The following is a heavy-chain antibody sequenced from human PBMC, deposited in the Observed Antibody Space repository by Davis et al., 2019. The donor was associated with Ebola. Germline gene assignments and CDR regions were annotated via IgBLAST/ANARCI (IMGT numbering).Heavy chain of an antibody. CDR2: ISYDGSNK. V-gene: IGHV3-30-3*01. CDR3: ADTNGFYYYYGMDV. CDR1: GFTFSSYA. J-gene: IGHJ6*02. Sequence: GGSLRLSCAASGFTFSSYAMHWVRQAPGKGLEWVAVISYDGSNKYYAYSVKGRFTISRDNPKNTLYLQMNSLRAEDTAVYYCADTNGFYYYYGMDVWGQGTTVTVSS.